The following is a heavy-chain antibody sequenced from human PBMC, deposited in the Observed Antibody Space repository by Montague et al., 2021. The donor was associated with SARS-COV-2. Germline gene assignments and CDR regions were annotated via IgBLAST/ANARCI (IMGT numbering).Heavy chain of an antibody. CDR2: INHSGST. D-gene: IGHD4-17*01. V-gene: IGHV4-34*01. CDR3: ARAYGDYILLFHYYSGMDV. Sequence: SETLSLTCAVYGGSFSGYYWSWIRQPPGKGLEWIGEINHSGSTNYNPSLKSRVTISVDTSKNQFSLKLSSVTAADTAVYYCARAYGDYILLFHYYSGMDVWGQGTTVTVSS. J-gene: IGHJ6*02. CDR1: GGSFSGYY.